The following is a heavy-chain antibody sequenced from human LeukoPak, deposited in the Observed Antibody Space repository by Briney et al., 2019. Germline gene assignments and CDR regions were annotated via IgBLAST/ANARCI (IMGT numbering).Heavy chain of an antibody. J-gene: IGHJ4*02. V-gene: IGHV1-2*02. CDR3: ARDPYYYDSSGYYYPDY. CDR2: INPNSGGT. D-gene: IGHD3-22*01. CDR1: GYTFTDYH. Sequence: ASVKVSCKASGYTFTDYHMHWVRQAPGQGLEWMGWINPNSGGTKYAQKFQGRVTMTRDTSISTAYMELIRLRSDDTAVYYCARDPYYYDSSGYYYPDYWGQGTLVTVSS.